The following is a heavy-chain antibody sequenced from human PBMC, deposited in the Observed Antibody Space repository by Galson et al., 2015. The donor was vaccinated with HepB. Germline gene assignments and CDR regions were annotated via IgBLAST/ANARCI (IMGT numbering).Heavy chain of an antibody. CDR2: INHSGST. V-gene: IGHV4-34*01. CDR1: GGSFSGYY. Sequence: ETLSLTCAVYGGSFSGYYWSWIRQPPGKGLEWIGEINHSGSTNYNPSLKSRVTISVDTSKNQFSLKLSSVTAADTAVYYCALSSSWAYYYYGMDVWGQGTTVTVSS. D-gene: IGHD6-13*01. J-gene: IGHJ6*02. CDR3: ALSSSWAYYYYGMDV.